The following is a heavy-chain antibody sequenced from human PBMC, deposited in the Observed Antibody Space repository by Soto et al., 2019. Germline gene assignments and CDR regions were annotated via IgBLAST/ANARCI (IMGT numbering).Heavy chain of an antibody. CDR2: IHYNGDT. CDR1: DVSLTSGVYY. J-gene: IGHJ4*02. V-gene: IGHV4-31*03. Sequence: TLSLTCRVSDVSLTSGVYYLRWVHPHPGKDLQWVGSIHYNGDTYYNPSLRSRTSISLDTSENRFSLMLSSVTAADTAVYFCARGAPRGRGVPTYFHCWGPGTLVPVSS. D-gene: IGHD3-10*01. CDR3: ARGAPRGRGVPTYFHC.